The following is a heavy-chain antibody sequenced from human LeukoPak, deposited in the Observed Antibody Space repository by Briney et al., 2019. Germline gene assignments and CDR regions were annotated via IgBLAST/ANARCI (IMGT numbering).Heavy chain of an antibody. Sequence: GESLRISCKASGYSFTSYWIGWVRQMPGKGLEWMGIIYPGDSDTRYSPSFQGQVTISADKSISTAYLQWSSLKASDTAMYYCARRVEGYCTNGVCPLNWFDPWGQGTLVTVSS. CDR3: ARRVEGYCTNGVCPLNWFDP. CDR2: IYPGDSDT. J-gene: IGHJ5*02. D-gene: IGHD2-8*01. V-gene: IGHV5-51*01. CDR1: GYSFTSYW.